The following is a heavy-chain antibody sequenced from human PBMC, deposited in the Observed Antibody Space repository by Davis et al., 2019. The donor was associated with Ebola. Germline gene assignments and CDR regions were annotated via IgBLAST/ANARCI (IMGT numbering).Heavy chain of an antibody. CDR1: GGSISSGGYY. CDR3: ARGDYNFWSGDPQSGMDV. J-gene: IGHJ6*02. CDR2: IYYSGST. D-gene: IGHD3-3*01. V-gene: IGHV4-30-4*08. Sequence: PSETLSLTCTVSGGSISSGGYYWSWIRQHPGKGLEWIGYIYYSGSTYYNPSLKSRVTISVDTSKNQFSLKLSSVTAADTAVYYCARGDYNFWSGDPQSGMDVWGQGTTVTVSS.